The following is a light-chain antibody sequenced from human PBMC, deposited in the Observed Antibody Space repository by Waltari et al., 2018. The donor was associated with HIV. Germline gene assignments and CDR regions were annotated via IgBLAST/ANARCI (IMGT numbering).Light chain of an antibody. J-gene: IGKJ4*01. Sequence: DIQMTQSPSTLSASVGDRVTITCRASQSISSWLAWYQQKPGKAPKLLIYKASSLESGVPSRFSGSGSGTEFTLTISSLQPDDFTTYYCRQHNSYPLTFGGGTKVEIK. CDR1: QSISSW. CDR2: KAS. V-gene: IGKV1-5*03. CDR3: RQHNSYPLT.